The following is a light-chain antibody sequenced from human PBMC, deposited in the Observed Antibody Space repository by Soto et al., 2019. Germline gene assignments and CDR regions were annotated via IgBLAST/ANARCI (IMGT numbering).Light chain of an antibody. CDR1: SSNIGSNT. Sequence: QSVLTQPPSASGTPGQRVTISCSGSSSNIGSNTVNWYQQLSGTAPKLLIYSYNQRPSGVPDRFSGSKSGTSASLAISGLQCEDGVIFSCAAGDVSLNVYVFEPGTKPTV. CDR3: AAGDVSLNVYV. V-gene: IGLV1-44*01. J-gene: IGLJ1*01. CDR2: SYN.